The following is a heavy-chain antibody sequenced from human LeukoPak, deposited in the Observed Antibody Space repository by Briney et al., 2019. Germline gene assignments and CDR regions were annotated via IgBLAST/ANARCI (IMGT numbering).Heavy chain of an antibody. V-gene: IGHV3-21*01. CDR3: ARDPGIAVAGTMFWAEYFQH. CDR2: ISSSSSYI. CDR1: GFTFSSYS. D-gene: IGHD6-19*01. Sequence: GGSLRLSCAASGFTFSSYSMNWVRQAPGKGVEWVSSISSSSSYIYYADSVKGRFTISRDNAKNSLYLQMNSLRAEDTAVYYCARDPGIAVAGTMFWAEYFQHWGQGTLVTVSS. J-gene: IGHJ1*01.